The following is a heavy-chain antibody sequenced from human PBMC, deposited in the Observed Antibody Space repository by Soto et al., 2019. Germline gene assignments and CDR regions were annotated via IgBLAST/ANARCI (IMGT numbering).Heavy chain of an antibody. D-gene: IGHD3-3*01. CDR2: ISSSSSTI. J-gene: IGHJ4*02. CDR3: AREETGDFWSGYYYYFDY. V-gene: IGHV3-48*02. Sequence: GGSLRLSCAASGFTFSSYSMNWVRQAPGKGLEWVSYISSSSSTIYYADSVKGRFTISRDNAKNSLYLQMNSLRDEDTAVYYCAREETGDFWSGYYYYFDYWGQGTLVTVSS. CDR1: GFTFSSYS.